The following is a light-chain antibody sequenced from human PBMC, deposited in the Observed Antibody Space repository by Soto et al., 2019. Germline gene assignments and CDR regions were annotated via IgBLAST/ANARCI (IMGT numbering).Light chain of an antibody. Sequence: EIVMTQSPATLPVSPGERATLSCRASQSVSSNLAWYQQKPGQAPRLLIYGASTRATGIPARFSGSGSGTEFTLTISSLQSEDFAVYYCQQYNNWPPPLTFGGGTKVEI. J-gene: IGKJ4*01. CDR2: GAS. CDR3: QQYNNWPPPLT. V-gene: IGKV3-15*01. CDR1: QSVSSN.